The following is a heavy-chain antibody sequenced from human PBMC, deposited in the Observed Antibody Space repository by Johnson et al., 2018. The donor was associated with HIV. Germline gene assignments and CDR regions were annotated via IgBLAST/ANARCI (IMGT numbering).Heavy chain of an antibody. V-gene: IGHV3-20*04. Sequence: VQLVESGGGVVRPGGSLRLSCAASGFSFDDYGMSWVRQAPGKGLEWVSGIDWNGGRQGYADSVKGRFTISRDTSKNTLYLQMNGLRVEDTAVYYCARDPCWLKAFDIWGQGTMVTGSS. CDR1: GFSFDDYG. CDR2: IDWNGGRQ. D-gene: IGHD3-22*01. J-gene: IGHJ3*02. CDR3: ARDPCWLKAFDI.